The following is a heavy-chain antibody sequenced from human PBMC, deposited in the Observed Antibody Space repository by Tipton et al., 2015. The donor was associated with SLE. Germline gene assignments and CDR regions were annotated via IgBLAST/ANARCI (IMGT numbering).Heavy chain of an antibody. D-gene: IGHD2-15*01. V-gene: IGHV4-4*02. J-gene: IGHJ4*02. CDR3: ARTAGVVVVAATSYYFDY. CDR2: IYHSGST. CDR1: GGSISSSNW. Sequence: TLSLTCAVSGGSISSSNWWSWVRQPPGKGLEWIGSIYHSGSTYYNPSLKSRVTISVDTSKNQFSLKLSSVTAADTAVYYCARTAGVVVVAATSYYFDYWGQGTLVTVSS.